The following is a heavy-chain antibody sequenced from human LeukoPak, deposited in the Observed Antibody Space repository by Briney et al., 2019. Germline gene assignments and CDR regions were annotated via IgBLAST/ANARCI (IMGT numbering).Heavy chain of an antibody. Sequence: GGSLRLSCAASGFTFSSYDMHWVRQATGKGLEWVSAIGTAGDTYYPGSVKGRFTISRENAKNSLYLQMNSLRAEDTAVYYCASSEDYYDSSGSIDYWGQGTLVTVSS. J-gene: IGHJ4*02. V-gene: IGHV3-13*01. CDR1: GFTFSSYD. D-gene: IGHD3-22*01. CDR2: IGTAGDT. CDR3: ASSEDYYDSSGSIDY.